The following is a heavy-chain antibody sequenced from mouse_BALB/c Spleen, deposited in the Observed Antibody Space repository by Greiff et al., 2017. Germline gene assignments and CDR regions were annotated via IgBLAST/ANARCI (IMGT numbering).Heavy chain of an antibody. J-gene: IGHJ2*01. CDR3: TRESTMITTTGFDY. V-gene: IGHV1S81*02. CDR2: INPSNGGT. D-gene: IGHD2-4*01. Sequence: VQLQQSGAELVKPGASVKLSCKASGYTFTSYYMYWVKQRPGQGLEWIGEINPSNGGTNFNEKFKSKATLTVDKSSSTAYMQLSSLTSEDSAVYYCTRESTMITTTGFDYWGQGTTLTVSS. CDR1: GYTFTSYY.